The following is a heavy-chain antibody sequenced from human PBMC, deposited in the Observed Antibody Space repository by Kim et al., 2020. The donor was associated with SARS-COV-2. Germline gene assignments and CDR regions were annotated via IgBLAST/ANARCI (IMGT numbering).Heavy chain of an antibody. CDR2: IGGSDGGT. V-gene: IGHV3-23*01. CDR1: GFTFSTYG. CDR3: AKFYVVTGTCPFFDS. D-gene: IGHD2-15*01. J-gene: IGHJ4*01. Sequence: GGSLRLSCAASGFTFSTYGMSWVRQAPGKGLEWESGIGGSDGGTYYKDSVKGRLTISTDNTSNTLYLQMNSLIAADTAVLYCAKFYVVTGTCPFFDSWG.